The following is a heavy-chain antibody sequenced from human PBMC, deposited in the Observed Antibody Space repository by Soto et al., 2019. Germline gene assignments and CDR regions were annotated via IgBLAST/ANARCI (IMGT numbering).Heavy chain of an antibody. CDR2: IYYSGST. CDR3: ARTSWYDKYFQH. Sequence: PSETLSLTCTVSGGSISSYYWSWIRQPPGKGLEWIGYIYYSGSTNYNPSLKSRVTISVDTSKNQFSLKLSSVTAADTAVYYCARTSWYDKYFQHWGQGTLVTVSS. CDR1: GGSISSYY. D-gene: IGHD6-13*01. V-gene: IGHV4-59*01. J-gene: IGHJ1*01.